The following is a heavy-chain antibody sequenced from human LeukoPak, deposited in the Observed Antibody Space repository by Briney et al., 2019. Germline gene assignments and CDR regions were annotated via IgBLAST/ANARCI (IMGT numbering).Heavy chain of an antibody. CDR2: IKTDGSEK. CDR1: GFTFSRYW. CDR3: ARDWDGSGWSIDY. D-gene: IGHD6-19*01. V-gene: IGHV3-7*05. Sequence: PGGSLRLSCAASGFTFSRYWMSWVRQAPGKGLEWVANIKTDGSEKYYVDSLKGRFIISRDNAKNSLYLQMNSLRAEDTAVYYCARDWDGSGWSIDYWGQGTPVTVSS. J-gene: IGHJ4*02.